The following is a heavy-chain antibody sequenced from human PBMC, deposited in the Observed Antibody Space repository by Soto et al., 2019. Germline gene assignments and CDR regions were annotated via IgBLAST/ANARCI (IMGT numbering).Heavy chain of an antibody. CDR3: ARIVLGDYSPYYYYYYMDV. Sequence: GSGPTLVNPTETLTLTCTVSGFSLSNARMGVSWIRQPPGKALEWLAHIFSNDEKSYSTSLKSRLTISKDTSKSQVVLTMTNMDPVDTATYYRARIVLGDYSPYYYYYYMDVWGKGTTVTVSS. J-gene: IGHJ6*03. CDR1: GFSLSNARMG. V-gene: IGHV2-26*01. D-gene: IGHD4-17*01. CDR2: IFSNDEK.